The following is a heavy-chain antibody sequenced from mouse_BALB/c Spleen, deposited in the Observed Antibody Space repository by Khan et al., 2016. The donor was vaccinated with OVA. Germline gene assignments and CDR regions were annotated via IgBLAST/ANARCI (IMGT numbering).Heavy chain of an antibody. CDR1: GYTFINYW. CDR3: ARRGLRWDFDY. Sequence: QVQLKESGAELAKPGASVKMSCKASGYTFINYWILWVKQRPGQGLEWIGYINPSTGYTEYNQNFKDKATLTADKSSSTAYMQLSSLTSEDSAVYYGARRGLRWDFDYGGQGTTLTVSS. CDR2: INPSTGYT. V-gene: IGHV1-7*01. J-gene: IGHJ2*01. D-gene: IGHD1-1*01.